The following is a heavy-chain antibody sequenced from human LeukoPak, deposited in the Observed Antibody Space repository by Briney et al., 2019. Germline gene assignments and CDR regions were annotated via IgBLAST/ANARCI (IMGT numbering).Heavy chain of an antibody. D-gene: IGHD2-2*01. CDR3: ARISLAYCSSTSCYGFDI. CDR2: IYHSGST. V-gene: IGHV4-38-2*02. CDR1: GYSISSGYY. J-gene: IGHJ3*02. Sequence: SETLSLTCTVSGYSISSGYYWGWIRQPPGKGLEWIGSIYHSGSTYYSPSLKSRVSISVDTSKNQFSLKLSSVTAADTAVYYCARISLAYCSSTSCYGFDIWGRGTMVTVSS.